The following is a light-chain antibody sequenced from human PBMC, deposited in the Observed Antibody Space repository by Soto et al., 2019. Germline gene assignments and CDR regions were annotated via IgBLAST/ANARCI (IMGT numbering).Light chain of an antibody. CDR1: SSDVGAYNY. CDR2: DVS. Sequence: QSLRTQPRSLSGSPGQSVTISCTGTSSDVGAYNYVSWYQQHPGKAPKLMTYDVSKRPSGVPDRFSGSKSGNTASLTISGLQAEDEADYYCCSYADNYSYVFGTGTKVTVL. V-gene: IGLV2-11*01. J-gene: IGLJ1*01. CDR3: CSYADNYSYV.